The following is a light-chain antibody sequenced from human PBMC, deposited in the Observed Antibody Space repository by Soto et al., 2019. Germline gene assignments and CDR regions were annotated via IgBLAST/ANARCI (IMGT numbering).Light chain of an antibody. Sequence: RVTKSAATLSAPPPDRVTITCRASQGIRNDLGWYQQKPGKAPKRLIYAASSLQSGVPSRFSGSGSGTEFTLTISSLQPEDFATYYCLQHNSYPWTFGQGTKVDI. J-gene: IGKJ1*01. CDR3: LQHNSYPWT. V-gene: IGKV1-17*01. CDR1: QGIRND. CDR2: AAS.